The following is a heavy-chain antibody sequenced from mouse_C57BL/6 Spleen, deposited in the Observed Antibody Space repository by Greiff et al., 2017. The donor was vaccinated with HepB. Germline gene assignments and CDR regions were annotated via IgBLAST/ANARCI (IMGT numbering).Heavy chain of an antibody. V-gene: IGHV1-72*01. CDR3: ATALYYGYDDYFGH. CDR2: IDTNSGGT. Sequence: QVQLQQPGAELVKPGASVKLSCKASGYTFTSYWMHWVKQRPGRGLEWIGRIDTNSGGTKYNEKFKSKATLTVDKPSSTAYMQLSSLTSEDSAVFYCATALYYGYDDYFGHWGQGTTRTVSS. J-gene: IGHJ2*01. D-gene: IGHD2-2*01. CDR1: GYTFTSYW.